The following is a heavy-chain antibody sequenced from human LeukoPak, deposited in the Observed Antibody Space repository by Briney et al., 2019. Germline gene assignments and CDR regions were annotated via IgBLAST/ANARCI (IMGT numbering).Heavy chain of an antibody. CDR2: ISSSSSTI. D-gene: IGHD3-22*01. Sequence: GGSLRLSCAASGFTFSSYSMNWVRQAPGKGLEWVSYISSSSSTIYYADSVKGRFTISRDNAKNSLYLQMNSLRAEDTAVYYCARVGIAYYYDSSGYTDFWGQGTLVTVSS. V-gene: IGHV3-48*04. CDR1: GFTFSSYS. CDR3: ARVGIAYYYDSSGYTDF. J-gene: IGHJ4*02.